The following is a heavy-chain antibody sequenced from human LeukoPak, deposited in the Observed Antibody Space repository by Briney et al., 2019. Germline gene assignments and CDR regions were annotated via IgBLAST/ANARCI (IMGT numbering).Heavy chain of an antibody. J-gene: IGHJ5*02. CDR3: YYYGSGSYYNGTYNWFDP. CDR2: IRSKAYGGTT. CDR1: GFTFGDYA. Sequence: GRSLRLSCTASGFTFGDYAMSWFRQAPGKGLEWVGFIRSKAYGGTTEYAASVKGRFTSSRDDSKSIAYLQMNSLKTEDTAVYYCYYYGSGSYYNGTYNWFDPWGQGTLVTVSS. V-gene: IGHV3-49*03. D-gene: IGHD3-10*01.